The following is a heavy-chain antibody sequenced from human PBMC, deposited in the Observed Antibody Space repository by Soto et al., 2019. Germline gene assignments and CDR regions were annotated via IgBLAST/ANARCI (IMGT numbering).Heavy chain of an antibody. CDR1: GFTFSSYS. J-gene: IGHJ5*02. CDR2: ISSSSSTI. CDR3: AREGSSGWNGLNWFDP. Sequence: EVQLVESGGGLVQPGGSLRLSCAASGFTFSSYSMNWVRQAPGKGLEWVSYISSSSSTIYYADSVKGRFTISRDNAKNSLYLQMTSLRAEDTAVYHCAREGSSGWNGLNWFDPWGQGTLVTGSS. D-gene: IGHD6-19*01. V-gene: IGHV3-48*01.